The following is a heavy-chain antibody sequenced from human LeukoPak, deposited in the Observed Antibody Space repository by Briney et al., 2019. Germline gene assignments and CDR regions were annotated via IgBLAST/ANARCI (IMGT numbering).Heavy chain of an antibody. V-gene: IGHV3-30-3*01. CDR2: ISHDGSNK. CDR1: GFTFSSYA. D-gene: IGHD2-2*01. Sequence: QSGGSLRLSCAASGFTFSSYAMHWVRQAPGKGLEWVAVISHDGSNKYYADSVKGRFTISRDNSKNTLYLQTNSLRAEDTAVYYCARGLSSLRGDYFDYWGQGTLVTVSS. J-gene: IGHJ4*02. CDR3: ARGLSSLRGDYFDY.